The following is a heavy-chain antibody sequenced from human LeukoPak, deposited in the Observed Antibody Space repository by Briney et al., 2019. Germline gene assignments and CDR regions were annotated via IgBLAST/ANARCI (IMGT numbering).Heavy chain of an antibody. V-gene: IGHV4-39*07. D-gene: IGHD1-1*01. CDR2: IYYSGSA. CDR3: ARGWKPPDV. J-gene: IGHJ6*02. Sequence: SETLSLTCTVSGGSISGSSYFWGWIRQPPGKGLEWIGNIYYSGSAYYNPSLKSRVTISVDTSKNQFSLKLSSVTAADTAVYYCARGWKPPDVWGQGTTVTVSS. CDR1: GGSISGSSYF.